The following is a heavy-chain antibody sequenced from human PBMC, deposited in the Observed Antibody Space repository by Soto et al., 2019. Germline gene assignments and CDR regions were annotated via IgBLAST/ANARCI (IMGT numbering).Heavy chain of an antibody. J-gene: IGHJ4*02. CDR2: ISSDNNYI. CDR1: GFTFSDYS. CDR3: AGGKTCTGASCYGGGDY. V-gene: IGHV3-21*06. Sequence: PGGSLRLSCAASGFTFSDYSMSWMRQAPGKGLEWVASISSDNNYIYYRDSVEGRFTISRDNAKNSLYLQMTSLGAEDTAVYYCAGGKTCTGASCYGGGDYWGRGTLVTVSS. D-gene: IGHD2-15*01.